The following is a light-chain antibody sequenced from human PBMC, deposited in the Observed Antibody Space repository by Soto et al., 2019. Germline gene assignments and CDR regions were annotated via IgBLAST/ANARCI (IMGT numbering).Light chain of an antibody. CDR1: DSSIGAGYD. Sequence: QSALTQTPSVSGAPGQRVTISCPGTDSSIGAGYDVHWYQQLPGRAPKLLIFGNTNRPSGVPDRFSGSKSGTSASLAITGLQPEDEGDYYCQSFDNSLSGFYVFGSGTKVTVL. CDR3: QSFDNSLSGFYV. J-gene: IGLJ6*01. CDR2: GNT. V-gene: IGLV1-40*01.